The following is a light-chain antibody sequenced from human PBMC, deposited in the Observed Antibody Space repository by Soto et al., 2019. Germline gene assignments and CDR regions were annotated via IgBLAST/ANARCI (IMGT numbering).Light chain of an antibody. CDR1: QSVTSN. J-gene: IGKJ2*01. Sequence: EIVMTQSPATLSVSPGERATLSCRASQSVTSNLAWYQQKPGQAPRLLMYGASTRATGIPARFSGSGSRTDFTTTISSLQSEDVAVYYCQQYNNWYTFRQGTKLEIK. CDR2: GAS. V-gene: IGKV3-15*01. CDR3: QQYNNWYT.